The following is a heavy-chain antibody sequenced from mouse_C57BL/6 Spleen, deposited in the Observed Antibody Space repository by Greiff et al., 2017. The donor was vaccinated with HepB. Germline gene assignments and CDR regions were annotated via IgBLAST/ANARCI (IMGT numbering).Heavy chain of an antibody. Sequence: QVQLQQSGAELARPGASVKLSCKASGYTFTSYGISWVKQRTGQGLEWIGEIYPRSGNTYYNEKFKGKATLTADKSSSTAYMELRSLTSEDSAVYFSARSGDSSGYYAMDYWGQGTSVTVSS. J-gene: IGHJ4*01. CDR2: IYPRSGNT. D-gene: IGHD3-2*02. V-gene: IGHV1-81*01. CDR3: ARSGDSSGYYAMDY. CDR1: GYTFTSYG.